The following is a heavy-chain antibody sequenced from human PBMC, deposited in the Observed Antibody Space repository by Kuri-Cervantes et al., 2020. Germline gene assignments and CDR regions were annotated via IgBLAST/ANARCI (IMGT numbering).Heavy chain of an antibody. CDR1: GGSISSGGYS. CDR2: IYYSGST. Sequence: GSLRLSCAVSGGSISSGGYSWSWIRQPPGKGLEWIGYIYYSGSTNYNPSLKSRVTISVDTSKNQFSLKLSSVTAADTAVYYCARARYYYDSSGYYYYYGMDVWGQGTTVTVSS. V-gene: IGHV4-61*08. D-gene: IGHD3-22*01. J-gene: IGHJ6*02. CDR3: ARARYYYDSSGYYYYYGMDV.